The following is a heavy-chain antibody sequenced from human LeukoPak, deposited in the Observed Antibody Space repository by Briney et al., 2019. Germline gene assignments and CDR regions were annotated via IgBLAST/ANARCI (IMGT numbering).Heavy chain of an antibody. J-gene: IGHJ4*02. Sequence: ASVKVSCKASGYTFTSYYMHWVRQAPGQGLEWMGIINPSGGSTSYAQKFQGRVTMTRDMSTSTVYMELSSLRSGDTAVYYCARDAADEHYFDYWGQGTLVTVSS. V-gene: IGHV1-46*01. CDR2: INPSGGST. CDR1: GYTFTSYY. D-gene: IGHD2-15*01. CDR3: ARDAADEHYFDY.